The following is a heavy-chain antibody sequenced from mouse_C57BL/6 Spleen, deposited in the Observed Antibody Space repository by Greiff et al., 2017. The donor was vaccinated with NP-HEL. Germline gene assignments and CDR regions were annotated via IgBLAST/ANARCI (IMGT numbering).Heavy chain of an antibody. CDR3: ERGDTTVVAPFDY. J-gene: IGHJ2*01. D-gene: IGHD1-1*01. CDR1: GYTFTDYY. V-gene: IGHV1-26*01. Sequence: EVQLQQSGPELVKPGASVKISCKASGYTFTDYYMNWVKQSHGKSLEWIGDINPNNGGTSYNQKFKGKATLTVDKSSSTAYMALRSLTSEDSAVYYWERGDTTVVAPFDYWGQGTTLTVSS. CDR2: INPNNGGT.